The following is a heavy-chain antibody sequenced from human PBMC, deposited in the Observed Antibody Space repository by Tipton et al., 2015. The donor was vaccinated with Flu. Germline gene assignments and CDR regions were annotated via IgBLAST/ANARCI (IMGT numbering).Heavy chain of an antibody. CDR2: ISTSSYYI. CDR3: ARGIGFGELPDY. J-gene: IGHJ4*02. D-gene: IGHD3-10*01. Sequence: VQLVQSGGGLIKPGGSLRLSCAASGLTVSSNYINWVRQAPGKGLEWVSSISTSSYYINYADSVKGRFTISRDSAKNSLYLQMNDLRAEDTAVYYCARGIGFGELPDYWGQGTLVTGSS. V-gene: IGHV3-21*01. CDR1: GLTVSSNY.